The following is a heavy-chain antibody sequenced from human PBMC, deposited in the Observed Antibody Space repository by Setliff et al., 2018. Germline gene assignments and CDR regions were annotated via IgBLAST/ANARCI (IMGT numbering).Heavy chain of an antibody. Sequence: GSLRLSCAASGFIFSNYWMHWVRQAPGKGLVWVSRINSDGSSTNYADSVKGQFTVSRDNAKNTLYLQTNSLRAEDTAVYYCARDGHNVYYFDYWGLGTLVTVSS. CDR2: INSDGSST. D-gene: IGHD1-1*01. V-gene: IGHV3-74*01. CDR3: ARDGHNVYYFDY. CDR1: GFIFSNYW. J-gene: IGHJ4*02.